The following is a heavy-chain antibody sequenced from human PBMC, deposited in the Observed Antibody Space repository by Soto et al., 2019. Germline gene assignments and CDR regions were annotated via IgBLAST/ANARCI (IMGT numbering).Heavy chain of an antibody. D-gene: IGHD3-22*01. CDR1: VYTITSYV. CDR3: ARGGVNYYDSSGYYYWFDP. CDR2: ISAYNGNT. V-gene: IGHV1-18*01. Sequence: ASLKLSCKTSVYTITSYVSSWLRHAPGQGLEWMGWISAYNGNTNYAQKLQGRVTMTTDTSTSTAYMELRSLRSDDTAVYYCARGGVNYYDSSGYYYWFDPWGQGTLVTVSS. J-gene: IGHJ5*02.